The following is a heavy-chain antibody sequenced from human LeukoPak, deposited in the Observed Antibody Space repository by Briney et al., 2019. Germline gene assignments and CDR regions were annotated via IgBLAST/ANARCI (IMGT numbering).Heavy chain of an antibody. J-gene: IGHJ4*02. CDR1: GFTFSSYS. CDR2: ISSSSSYI. CDR3: RPKDSTYAGGE. D-gene: IGHD2-8*02. V-gene: IGHV3-21*01. Sequence: GGSLRLSCAASGFTFSSYSMNWVRQAPGKGLEWVSSISSSSSYIYYEDSVKGRFTISRDNAKNSLYLQMNSLRAEDTAVYYCRPKDSTYAGGEWGQGTLVSV.